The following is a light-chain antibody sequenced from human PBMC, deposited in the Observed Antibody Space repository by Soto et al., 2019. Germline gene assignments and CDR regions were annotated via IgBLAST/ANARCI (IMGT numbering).Light chain of an antibody. J-gene: IGKJ4*01. Sequence: DIVLTQSPASLAVSLGERATISCKSSQSVLFTSNNKNYLAWGQQHPVQPPKLLIHWASIRESGVPDRFSGSGSGTDFTLTITRLQAEDVAVYFCQQYLQWPLTFGGGTKVEVK. CDR3: QQYLQWPLT. CDR2: WAS. CDR1: QSVLFTSNNKNY. V-gene: IGKV4-1*01.